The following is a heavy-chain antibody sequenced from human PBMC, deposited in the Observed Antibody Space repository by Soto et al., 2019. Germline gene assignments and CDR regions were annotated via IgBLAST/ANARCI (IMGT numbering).Heavy chain of an antibody. D-gene: IGHD3-3*01. CDR3: ARDPSFRFLLIGGMDV. V-gene: IGHV1-2*04. CDR1: GYNSTGYY. Sequence: ASVKVSCKASGYNSTGYYMHWVRQAPGQGLEWMGWINPNSGGTNYAQKFQGWVTMTRDTSISTAYMELSRLRSDDTAVYYCARDPSFRFLLIGGMDVWGQGTTVPVFS. J-gene: IGHJ6*02. CDR2: INPNSGGT.